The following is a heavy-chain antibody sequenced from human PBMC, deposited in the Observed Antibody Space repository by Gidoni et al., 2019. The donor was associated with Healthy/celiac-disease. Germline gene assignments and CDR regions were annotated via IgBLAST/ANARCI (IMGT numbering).Heavy chain of an antibody. V-gene: IGHV3-30*18. CDR3: AKKATRDLASNGATDRFDY. Sequence: TFSSYGMHWVRQAPGKGLEWVAVISYDGSNKYYADSVKGRFTISRDNSKNTLYLQMNSLRAEDTAVYYCAKKATRDLASNGATDRFDYWGQGTLVTVSS. J-gene: IGHJ4*02. CDR2: ISYDGSNK. CDR1: TFSSYG.